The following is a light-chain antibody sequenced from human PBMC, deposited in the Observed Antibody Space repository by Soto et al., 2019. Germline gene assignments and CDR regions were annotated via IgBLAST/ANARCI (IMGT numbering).Light chain of an antibody. CDR3: EHYNGYSEA. CDR2: MAS. V-gene: IGKV1-5*03. J-gene: IGKJ1*01. Sequence: DIQMTQSPSTLSASVGDRVTITCRASQSISSYLNWYQQKPGKAPKFLIYMASSLENGVPSRISGSGSGTEITLTISSLQPDDFATYVCEHYNGYSEAFGQGSKLDNK. CDR1: QSISSY.